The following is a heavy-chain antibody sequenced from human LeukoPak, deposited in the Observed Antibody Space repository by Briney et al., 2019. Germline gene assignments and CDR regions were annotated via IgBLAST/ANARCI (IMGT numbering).Heavy chain of an antibody. CDR1: GFTFSSYG. CDR3: AKVGRYSYGQTYYYYMDV. D-gene: IGHD5-18*01. J-gene: IGHJ6*03. V-gene: IGHV3-23*01. Sequence: PGGSLRLSCAASGFTFSSYGMSWVRQAPGKGLEWVSAISGSGGSTYYADSVKGRFTISRDNSKNTLYLQMNSLRAEDTAVYYCAKVGRYSYGQTYYYYMDVWGKGTTVTISS. CDR2: ISGSGGST.